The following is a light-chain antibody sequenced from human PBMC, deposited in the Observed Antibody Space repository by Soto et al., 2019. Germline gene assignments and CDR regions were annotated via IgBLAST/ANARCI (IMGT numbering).Light chain of an antibody. J-gene: IGLJ1*01. Sequence: QSVLTHPRALSGSPGQSVTISCTGTSSDVGVYNYVSWYQQYPGKAPKIMIYDVSKRPSGVPDRFSGSKSDNTASLTISGLQAEDEADYYSCSYQGSYTLGFGIGTK. CDR2: DVS. V-gene: IGLV2-11*01. CDR1: SSDVGVYNY. CDR3: CSYQGSYTLG.